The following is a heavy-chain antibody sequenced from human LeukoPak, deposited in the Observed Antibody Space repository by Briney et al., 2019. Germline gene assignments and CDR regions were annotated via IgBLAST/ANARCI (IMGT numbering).Heavy chain of an antibody. CDR1: GGSISSGDYY. J-gene: IGHJ3*02. CDR3: ARGKGSGYDLDAFDI. CDR2: IYYSGST. D-gene: IGHD5-12*01. V-gene: IGHV4-30-4*01. Sequence: PSETLSLTCTVSGGSISSGDYYWSWIRQPPGRGLEWIGYIYYSGSTYYNPSLKSRVTISVDTSKNQFSLKLSSVTAADTAVYYCARGKGSGYDLDAFDIWGQGTMVTVSS.